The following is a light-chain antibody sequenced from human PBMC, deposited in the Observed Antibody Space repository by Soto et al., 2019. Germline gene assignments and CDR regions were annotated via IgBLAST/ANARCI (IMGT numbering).Light chain of an antibody. CDR3: NSYTADSTWV. J-gene: IGLJ3*02. Sequence: QSLLTQPCSVYGSPGQSVTISCTGTSSDVGAYNYVSWFQHHPGKVPKLIIYDVTNRPSGISNRFSGSKSGNTASLTISVLQADDEADYYCNSYTADSTWVFGGGTKVTV. V-gene: IGLV2-14*03. CDR1: SSDVGAYNY. CDR2: DVT.